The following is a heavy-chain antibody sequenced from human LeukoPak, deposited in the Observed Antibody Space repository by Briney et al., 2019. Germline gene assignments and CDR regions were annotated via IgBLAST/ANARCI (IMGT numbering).Heavy chain of an antibody. CDR1: GYTFTSYY. V-gene: IGHV1-46*01. Sequence: VASVKVSCKASGYTFTSYYMHWVRQAPGQGLEWMGIINPSGGSTSYAQKFQGRVTMTRDMSTSTVYMELSSLRSEDTAVYYCARGVSYYDSSGYLSLGDYWGQGTLVTVSS. CDR3: ARGVSYYDSSGYLSLGDY. CDR2: INPSGGST. D-gene: IGHD3-22*01. J-gene: IGHJ4*02.